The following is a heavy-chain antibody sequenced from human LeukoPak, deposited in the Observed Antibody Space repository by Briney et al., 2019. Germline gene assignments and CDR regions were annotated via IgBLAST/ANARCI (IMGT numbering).Heavy chain of an antibody. CDR1: GYTFITHG. CDR2: ISAYNGNT. Sequence: ASVKVSCKASGYTFITHGLTWVRQAPGQGLEWMGWISAYNGNTIYAQTLQDRLTMTTDTSTSTAYMELRSLRSDDTAVYYCAKSRLTYLDWTRAYSDYWGQGTLVTVSS. D-gene: IGHD3-3*02. V-gene: IGHV1-18*01. CDR3: AKSRLTYLDWTRAYSDY. J-gene: IGHJ4*02.